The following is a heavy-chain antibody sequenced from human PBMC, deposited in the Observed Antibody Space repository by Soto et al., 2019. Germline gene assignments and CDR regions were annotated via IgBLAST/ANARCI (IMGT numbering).Heavy chain of an antibody. CDR1: GGSISSYY. Sequence: SETLSLTCTVSGGSISSYYWIWIRQPPGKGLEWIGYIYYSGSTNYNPSLKSRVTISVDTSKNQFSLKLSSVTAADTAVYYCARAPRGYSYGSYYYYGMDVWGQGTTVTVSS. D-gene: IGHD5-18*01. CDR2: IYYSGST. J-gene: IGHJ6*02. CDR3: ARAPRGYSYGSYYYYGMDV. V-gene: IGHV4-59*01.